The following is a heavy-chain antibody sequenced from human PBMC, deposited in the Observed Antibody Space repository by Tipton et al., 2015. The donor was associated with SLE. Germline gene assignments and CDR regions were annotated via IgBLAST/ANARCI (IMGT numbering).Heavy chain of an antibody. CDR1: GDSFAIVGYY. J-gene: IGHJ3*02. Sequence: TLSLTCTVSGDSFAIVGYYWTWIRQRPGKGLEWIGSIYYNGNTNYNPSLTSRVSISVDTSKNQFSLKLRSVTAADTAVYYCARVDYYDSSGYYSDDAFDIWGQGTMVTVSS. V-gene: IGHV4-30-4*08. CDR2: IYYNGNT. D-gene: IGHD3-22*01. CDR3: ARVDYYDSSGYYSDDAFDI.